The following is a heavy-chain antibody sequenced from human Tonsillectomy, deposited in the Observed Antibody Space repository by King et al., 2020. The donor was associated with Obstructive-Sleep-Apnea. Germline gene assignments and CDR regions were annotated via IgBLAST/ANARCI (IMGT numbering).Heavy chain of an antibody. D-gene: IGHD3-22*01. Sequence: LVESGGGVVQPGRSLRLSCAASGFTFSSYGMHWVRQAPGKGLEWVAIISYDGSNKYYPDSVKGRFTISRDNSKNTLHLQMNSLRAEDTDVYYCSSGYVFFDYGGQGTLVTVSS. CDR3: SSGYVFFDY. V-gene: IGHV3-30*03. CDR2: ISYDGSNK. CDR1: GFTFSSYG. J-gene: IGHJ4*02.